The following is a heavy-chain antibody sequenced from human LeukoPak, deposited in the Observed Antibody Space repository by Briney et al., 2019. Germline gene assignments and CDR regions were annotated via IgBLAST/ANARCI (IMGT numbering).Heavy chain of an antibody. V-gene: IGHV1-8*01. D-gene: IGHD1-26*01. CDR1: GYTFTSYD. CDR3: ASGVFRELPREYYYYMDV. CDR2: MNPNSGNT. Sequence: ASVKVSCKASGYTFTSYDINWVRQATGQGLEWMGWMNPNSGNTGYAQKFQGRVTMTRNTSISTAYMVLSSLRSEDTAVYYCASGVFRELPREYYYYMDVWGKGTTVTVSS. J-gene: IGHJ6*03.